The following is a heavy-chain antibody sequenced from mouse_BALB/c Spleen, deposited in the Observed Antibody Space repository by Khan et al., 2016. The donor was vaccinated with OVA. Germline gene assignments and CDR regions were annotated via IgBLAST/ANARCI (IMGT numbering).Heavy chain of an antibody. D-gene: IGHD2-14*01. V-gene: IGHV1S136*01. CDR3: SRPHRYEWYFAV. CDR1: GYTFTNYI. Sequence: VQLKQSGPELVKPGASVKMSCKASGYTFTNYIMHWVKQKPGQGLEWIGYINPYNDGTKYNEKFKGKATLTSDKSSSPAYMELSSLTSEDSAVYSCSRPHRYEWYFAVWGAGTTVTVSS. J-gene: IGHJ1*01. CDR2: INPYNDGT.